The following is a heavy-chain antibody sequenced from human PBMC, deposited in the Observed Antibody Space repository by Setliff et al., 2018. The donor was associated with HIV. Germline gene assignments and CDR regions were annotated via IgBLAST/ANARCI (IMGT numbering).Heavy chain of an antibody. CDR3: ARARSDWYYVRPYYFDL. CDR2: FMYTDIHYVNYLN. J-gene: IGHJ4*02. CDR1: GASFVGDNH. Sequence: NPSETLSLTCAVSGASFVGDNHWSWIRQTPERGLEWIAYFMYTDIHYVNYLNYRNPSLASRLSISVDKSKNQFSLTLSSVTAADTAVYYCARARSDWYYVRPYYFDLWGQGTPVTVSS. D-gene: IGHD6-19*01. V-gene: IGHV4-30-4*01.